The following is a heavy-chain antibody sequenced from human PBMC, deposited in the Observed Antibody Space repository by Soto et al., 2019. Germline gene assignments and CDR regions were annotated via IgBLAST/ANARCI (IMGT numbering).Heavy chain of an antibody. CDR1: GFTFSSYA. J-gene: IGHJ6*02. CDR2: ISYDGSNK. D-gene: IGHD3-10*01. V-gene: IGHV3-30-3*01. Sequence: PGGSLRLSCAASGFTFSSYAMHWVRQAPGKGLEWVAVISYDGSNKYYADSVKGRFTISRDNSKNTLYLQMNSLRAEDTAVYYCARDLEFDYGSLNYGMDVWGQGTTVTVSS. CDR3: ARDLEFDYGSLNYGMDV.